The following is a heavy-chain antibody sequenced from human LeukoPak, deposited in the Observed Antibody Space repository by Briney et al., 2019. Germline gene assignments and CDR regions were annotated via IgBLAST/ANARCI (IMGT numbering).Heavy chain of an antibody. J-gene: IGHJ5*02. Sequence: SETLSLTCTVSGGSISSYYWSWIRQPAGKGLEWIGRIHASGSTSYNPSLKSRVTISVDTSKNQFSLKLSSVTAADTAVYYCARGPAVGYNWFDPWGQGTLVTVSS. D-gene: IGHD2-2*01. CDR3: ARGPAVGYNWFDP. V-gene: IGHV4-4*07. CDR2: IHASGST. CDR1: GGSISSYY.